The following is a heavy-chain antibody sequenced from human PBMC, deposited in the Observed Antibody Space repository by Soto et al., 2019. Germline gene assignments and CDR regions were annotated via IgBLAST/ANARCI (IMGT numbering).Heavy chain of an antibody. J-gene: IGHJ5*02. Sequence: SETLSLTCTVSGGSISSSSYYWGWIRQPPGKGLEWIGSIYYSGSTYYNPSLKSRVTISVDTSKNQFSLKLSSVTAADTAVYYCARTIVVVKNWFDPWGQGTLVTVSS. D-gene: IGHD3-22*01. CDR2: IYYSGST. CDR3: ARTIVVVKNWFDP. V-gene: IGHV4-39*01. CDR1: GGSISSSSYY.